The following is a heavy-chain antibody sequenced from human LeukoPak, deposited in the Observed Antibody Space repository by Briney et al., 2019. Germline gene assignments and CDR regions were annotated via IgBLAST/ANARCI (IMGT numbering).Heavy chain of an antibody. CDR1: GFTFISYA. Sequence: SGGSLRLSCAASGFTFISYAMSWVRQAPGKGLEWVSAISGSGGSTYYADSVKGRFTISRDNSKNTLYLEINSLRAEDTAVYYCAKAGFVQFWGQGTLATVSS. CDR3: AKAGFVQF. J-gene: IGHJ4*02. CDR2: ISGSGGST. V-gene: IGHV3-23*01. D-gene: IGHD3-10*01.